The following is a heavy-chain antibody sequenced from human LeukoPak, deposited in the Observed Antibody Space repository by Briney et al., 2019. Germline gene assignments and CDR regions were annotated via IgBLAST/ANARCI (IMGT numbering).Heavy chain of an antibody. CDR2: ISSSSSYI. D-gene: IGHD3-10*01. V-gene: IGHV3-21*01. CDR1: GFTFSSYS. CDR3: AAGSGSYRDWFDP. Sequence: GGSLRLSCAASGFTFSSYSMNWVRQAPGKGLEWVSSISSSSSYIYYADSVKGRFTISRDNAKNSLYLQMSSLRAEDTAVYYYAAGSGSYRDWFDPWGQGTLVTVSS. J-gene: IGHJ5*02.